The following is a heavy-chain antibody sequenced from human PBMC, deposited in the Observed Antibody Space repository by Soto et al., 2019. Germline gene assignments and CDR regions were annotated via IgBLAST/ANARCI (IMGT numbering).Heavy chain of an antibody. Sequence: EVRLVESGGGLVQPGGSLRLSCAASGVTVGNNYMSWVRQAPGKGLEWVSVTYSGGETRYADSVKGRFTMSRDSTKNTVYLQMDSLRAEDTAGYFCARNVPVTALGYWGQGSLVTVSS. J-gene: IGHJ4*02. CDR1: GVTVGNNY. CDR2: TYSGGET. CDR3: ARNVPVTALGY. V-gene: IGHV3-66*01. D-gene: IGHD4-17*01.